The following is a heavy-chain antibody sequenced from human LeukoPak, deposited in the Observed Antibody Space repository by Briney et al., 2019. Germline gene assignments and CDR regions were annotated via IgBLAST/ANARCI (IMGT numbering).Heavy chain of an antibody. J-gene: IGHJ4*02. CDR2: ISGYSRNT. Sequence: GASVEVSCKASGYTFSSYGISWVRQAPGQGLEWMGWISGYSRNTYYGQKFQGRMSLTTDASMNTAYMELKRLRSDDTAIYYCTRDASVLEVGTTSGVFDFWGQGAMVTVSS. CDR3: TRDASVLEVGTTSGVFDF. V-gene: IGHV1-18*01. CDR1: GYTFSSYG. D-gene: IGHD1-26*01.